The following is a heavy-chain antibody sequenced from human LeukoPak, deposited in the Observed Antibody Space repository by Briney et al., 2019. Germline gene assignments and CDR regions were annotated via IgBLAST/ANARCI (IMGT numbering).Heavy chain of an antibody. CDR1: GFTISSDY. D-gene: IGHD3-10*01. V-gene: IGHV3-53*01. CDR3: ATHSGGY. J-gene: IGHJ4*02. CDR2: IYSGGGT. Sequence: PGGSLRLSCAVSGFTISSDYMTWVRQAPGKGLEWVSVIYSGGGTYYADSVKGRFTISRDNSKSTLYLQMSNLKAEDTAVYYCATHSGGYWGQGNLVTVSS.